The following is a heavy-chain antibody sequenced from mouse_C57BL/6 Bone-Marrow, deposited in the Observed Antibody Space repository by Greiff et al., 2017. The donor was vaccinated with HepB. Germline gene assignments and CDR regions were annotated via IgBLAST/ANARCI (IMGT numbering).Heavy chain of an antibody. V-gene: IGHV1-55*01. CDR3: ARERKYGNYETWFAY. D-gene: IGHD2-10*02. CDR1: GYTFTSYW. J-gene: IGHJ3*01. Sequence: QVQLQQPGAELVKPGASVKMSCKASGYTFTSYWITWVKQRPGQGLEWIGDIYPGSGSTNYNEKFKSKATLTVDTSSSTAYMQLSSLTSEDSAVYYGARERKYGNYETWFAYWGQGTLVTVSA. CDR2: IYPGSGST.